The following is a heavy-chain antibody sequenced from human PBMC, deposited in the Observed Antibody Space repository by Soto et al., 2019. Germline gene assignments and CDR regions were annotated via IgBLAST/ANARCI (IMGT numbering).Heavy chain of an antibody. CDR1: GGTFSSYS. V-gene: IGHV1-69*13. D-gene: IGHD1-26*01. Sequence: SVKVSCKASGGTFSSYSISWVRQAPGQGLEWMGGIIPIFGTANYAQKFQGRVTITADESTSTAYMELSSLRSEDTAVYYCAREGGRYHLADYWGQGTLVTVSS. CDR2: IIPIFGTA. J-gene: IGHJ4*02. CDR3: AREGGRYHLADY.